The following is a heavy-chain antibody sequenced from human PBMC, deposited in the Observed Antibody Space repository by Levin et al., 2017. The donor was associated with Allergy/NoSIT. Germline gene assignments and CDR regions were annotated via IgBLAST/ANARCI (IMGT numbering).Heavy chain of an antibody. CDR3: ARNYDFWSGYACGGFDS. Sequence: PSETLSLTCTVSGGSISSYYWSWIRQPPGKGLEWIGYIPYSGSTNYNPSSKSRVTISVDTSKNQFSLKLSSVTAADTAVYYCARNYDFWSGYACGGFDSWGQGTMVTVSS. D-gene: IGHD3-3*01. CDR1: GGSISSYY. J-gene: IGHJ3*02. V-gene: IGHV4-59*01. CDR2: IPYSGST.